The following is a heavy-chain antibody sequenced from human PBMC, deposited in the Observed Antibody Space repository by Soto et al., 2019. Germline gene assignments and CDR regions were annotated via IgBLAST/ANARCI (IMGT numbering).Heavy chain of an antibody. CDR3: AKDRQLVVPAAPIYYYYYGMDV. J-gene: IGHJ6*02. CDR1: GFTFSSYG. Sequence: QSGGSLRLSCAASGFTFSSYGMHWVRQAPGKGLEWVAVISYDGSNKYYADSVKGRFTISRDNSKNTLYLQMNSLRAEDTAVYYCAKDRQLVVPAAPIYYYYYGMDVWGQGTTVTVSS. D-gene: IGHD2-2*01. CDR2: ISYDGSNK. V-gene: IGHV3-30*18.